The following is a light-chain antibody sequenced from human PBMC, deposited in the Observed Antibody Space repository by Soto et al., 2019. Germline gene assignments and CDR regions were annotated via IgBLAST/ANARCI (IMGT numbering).Light chain of an antibody. CDR2: GNN. CDR1: SSNIGSNT. V-gene: IGLV1-44*01. J-gene: IGLJ2*01. Sequence: QSVLTQPPSASGTPGQRVTISCSGSSSNIGSNTVNWYQQLPGTSPKLLIYGNNQRPSGVPDRFSGSKSGTSASLAISGLQSEDEGDYYCATWADSLNGRVFGGGTKLTVL. CDR3: ATWADSLNGRV.